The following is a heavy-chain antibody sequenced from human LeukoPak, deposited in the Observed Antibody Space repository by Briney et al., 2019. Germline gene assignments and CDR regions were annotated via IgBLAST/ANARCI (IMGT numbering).Heavy chain of an antibody. Sequence: PGGSLILYCAASGFTFSSYAMSWVRQAPGKGLEWVSAISGSGGSTYYADSVTGRFTISRDNSKNTLYLQMNSLRAEDTAVYYCAKDSIGFYYGSGTGYWGQGTLVTVSS. CDR2: ISGSGGST. V-gene: IGHV3-23*01. D-gene: IGHD3-10*01. J-gene: IGHJ4*02. CDR3: AKDSIGFYYGSGTGY. CDR1: GFTFSSYA.